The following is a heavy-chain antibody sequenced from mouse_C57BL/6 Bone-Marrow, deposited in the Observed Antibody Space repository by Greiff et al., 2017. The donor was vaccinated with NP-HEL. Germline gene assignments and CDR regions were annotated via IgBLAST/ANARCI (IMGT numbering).Heavy chain of an antibody. D-gene: IGHD6-1*01. V-gene: IGHV1-50*01. CDR1: GYTFTSYW. Sequence: QVQLQQPGAELVKPGASVKLSCKASGYTFTSYWMQWVKQRPGQGLEWIGEIDPSDSYTNYNQKFKGKATLTVETSSSTAYMQLSSLTSEDSAVYYCARSQSDYWGQGTTLTVSS. CDR3: ARSQSDY. J-gene: IGHJ2*01. CDR2: IDPSDSYT.